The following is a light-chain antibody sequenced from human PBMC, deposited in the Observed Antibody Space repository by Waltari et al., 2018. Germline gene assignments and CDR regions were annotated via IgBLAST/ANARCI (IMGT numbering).Light chain of an antibody. CDR3: QQRSNWPLT. CDR2: SAS. Sequence: EIVLTQSPATLSLSPGERATLSCRASQSVSSSLAWYHKKPGQAPRLLIYSASNRATGIPARFSGSGSGTDFTLTISNLEPEDFAVYYCQQRSNWPLTFGGGTKVEIK. J-gene: IGKJ4*01. V-gene: IGKV3-11*01. CDR1: QSVSSS.